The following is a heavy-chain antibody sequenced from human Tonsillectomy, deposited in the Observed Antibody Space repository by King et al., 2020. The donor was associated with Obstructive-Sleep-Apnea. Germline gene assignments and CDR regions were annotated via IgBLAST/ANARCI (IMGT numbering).Heavy chain of an antibody. CDR1: GGSVSPYY. J-gene: IGHJ4*02. V-gene: IGHV4-34*01. CDR2: INHSGST. CDR3: ARGGYYGSGSYQIDY. Sequence: VQLQQWGAGLLKPSETLSLTCAVYGGSVSPYYWNWIRQPPGKGLEWIGEINHSGSTNYNPSLESRVTISVDTSKNQFSLKLNSVTAADTAVYYCARGGYYGSGSYQIDYWGQGTLVTVSS. D-gene: IGHD3-10*01.